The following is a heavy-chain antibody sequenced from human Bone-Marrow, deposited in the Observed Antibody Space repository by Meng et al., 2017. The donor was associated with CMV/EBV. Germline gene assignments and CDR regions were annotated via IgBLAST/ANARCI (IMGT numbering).Heavy chain of an antibody. CDR3: AREKKQGGDV. D-gene: IGHD6-13*01. J-gene: IGHJ6*02. CDR2: ISSSSSYI. CDR1: GFTSSGYS. V-gene: IGHV3-21*01. Sequence: GGSLRLSCAASGFTSSGYSMNWVRQAPGKGLGWVSTISSSSSYIYYAAPVKGRFTISRDNAKNSLYLKITSLRAEDTAVYFCAREKKQGGDVWGQGTTVTVSS.